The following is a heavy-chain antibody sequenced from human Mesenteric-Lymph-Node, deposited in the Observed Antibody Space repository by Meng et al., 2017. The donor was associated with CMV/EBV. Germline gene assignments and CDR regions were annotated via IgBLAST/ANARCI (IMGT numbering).Heavy chain of an antibody. V-gene: IGHV3-23*01. J-gene: IGHJ4*02. D-gene: IGHD3-9*01. Sequence: FRSYAMSWVRQAPGTGLEWVSTVSGSGGNTYYADSVKGRFTISRDNSKNTLYLQMNSLRAEDTAVYYCAKPRASYDILTGYANYFDYWGQGTLVTVSS. CDR1: FRSYA. CDR2: VSGSGGNT. CDR3: AKPRASYDILTGYANYFDY.